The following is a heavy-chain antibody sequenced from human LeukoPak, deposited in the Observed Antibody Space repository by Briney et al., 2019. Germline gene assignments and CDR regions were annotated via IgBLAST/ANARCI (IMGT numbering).Heavy chain of an antibody. Sequence: GGSLRLSCEASGFTFSSYPMHWVRQAPGKGLEYVSGISGNGDSTYYANSVKGRFTISRDNSKNTLYLQMGSLRAEDMAVYYCAREYYYEELDYWGQGTLVTVSS. CDR2: ISGNGDST. V-gene: IGHV3-64*01. D-gene: IGHD3-22*01. CDR1: GFTFSSYP. CDR3: AREYYYEELDY. J-gene: IGHJ4*02.